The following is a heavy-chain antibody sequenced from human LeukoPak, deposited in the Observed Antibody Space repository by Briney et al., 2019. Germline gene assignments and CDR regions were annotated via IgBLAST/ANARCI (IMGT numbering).Heavy chain of an antibody. CDR2: ISSSGSTI. J-gene: IGHJ6*04. CDR1: GFTFSGYG. Sequence: GGSLRLSCAASGFTFSGYGMNWVRQAPGKGLEWVSYISSSGSTIYYADSVKGRFTISRDNAKNSLYLQMNSLRAEDTAVYYCAELGITMIGGVWGKGTTVTISS. V-gene: IGHV3-48*04. CDR3: AELGITMIGGV. D-gene: IGHD3-10*02.